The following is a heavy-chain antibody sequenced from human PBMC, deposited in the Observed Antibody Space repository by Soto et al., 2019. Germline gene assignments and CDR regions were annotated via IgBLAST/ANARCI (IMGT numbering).Heavy chain of an antibody. CDR3: AIDVGSRSGGIDY. CDR1: GGSISRYY. Sequence: SETLSLTCTVPGGSISRYYWSCIRQPPGKGLEWIGYIYYSGSTNYNPSLKSRVTISVDTSKNQFSLKLSSVTAADTAVYYCAIDVGSRSGGIDYRDTGALLTVFS. CDR2: IYYSGST. J-gene: IGHJ4*02. V-gene: IGHV4-59*01. D-gene: IGHD2-15*01.